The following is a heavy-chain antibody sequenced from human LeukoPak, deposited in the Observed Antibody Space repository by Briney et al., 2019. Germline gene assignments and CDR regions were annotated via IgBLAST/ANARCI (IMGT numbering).Heavy chain of an antibody. J-gene: IGHJ3*02. V-gene: IGHV3-30-3*01. CDR3: ARAFECSSSFSQGDAFDI. D-gene: IGHD6-6*01. Sequence: PGGSLRLSCAASGFTFSSYAMHWVRQAPGKGLEWVAVISYDGSNKYYADSVKGRFTISRDNSKNTLYLQMNSLRAEDTAVYYCARAFECSSSFSQGDAFDIWGQGTMVTVSS. CDR2: ISYDGSNK. CDR1: GFTFSSYA.